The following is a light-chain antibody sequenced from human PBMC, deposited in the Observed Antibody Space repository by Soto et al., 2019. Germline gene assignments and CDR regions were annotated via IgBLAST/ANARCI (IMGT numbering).Light chain of an antibody. V-gene: IGKV1-27*01. CDR3: RNYNTAHQK. CDR2: AAS. J-gene: IGKJ1*01. Sequence: DIQMTQSPSSLSASVGDRVTITCRASQGIIDYVAWFQRKPGKAPKLLIYAASALQSGVPSRFSGRGSWTDFTLTIRSLQPDAVAAYYCRNYNTAHQKFGPGTKVEIK. CDR1: QGIIDY.